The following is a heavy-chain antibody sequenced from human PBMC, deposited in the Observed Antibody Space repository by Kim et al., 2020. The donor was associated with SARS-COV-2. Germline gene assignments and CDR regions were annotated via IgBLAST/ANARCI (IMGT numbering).Heavy chain of an antibody. D-gene: IGHD2-8*01. CDR2: T. CDR3: AKVALMATADS. Sequence: TAYSESAEGRFTISRDNSKNALYLKMNSLRAEDTAVYYCAKVALMATADSWGQGTLVTVSS. V-gene: IGHV3-23*01. J-gene: IGHJ4*02.